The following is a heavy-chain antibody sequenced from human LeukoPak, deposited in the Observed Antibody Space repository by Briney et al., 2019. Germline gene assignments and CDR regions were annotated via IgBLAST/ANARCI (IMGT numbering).Heavy chain of an antibody. CDR3: ARDLRIAVAGTYYYYMDV. CDR1: GYTFTSYG. CDR2: ISAYNGNT. D-gene: IGHD6-19*01. V-gene: IGHV1-18*01. J-gene: IGHJ6*03. Sequence: GASVKVSCKASGYTFTSYGISWVRQAPGQGLEWMGWISAYNGNTNYAQKLQGRVTMTTDTSTSTAYMELRSLRSDDTAVYYCARDLRIAVAGTYYYYMDVWGKGTTVTVSS.